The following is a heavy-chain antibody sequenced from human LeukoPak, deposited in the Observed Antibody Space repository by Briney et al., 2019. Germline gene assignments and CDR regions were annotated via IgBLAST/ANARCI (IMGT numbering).Heavy chain of an antibody. D-gene: IGHD3-22*01. CDR2: IYHSGST. Sequence: KPSETLSLTCTVSGGSISSSSYYWGWIRQPPGKGLEWIGSIYHSGSTNYNPSLKSRVTISVDKSKNQFSLKLSSVTAADTAVYYCASGYDSSGYWYYFDYWGQGTLVTVSS. J-gene: IGHJ4*02. CDR3: ASGYDSSGYWYYFDY. CDR1: GGSISSSSYY. V-gene: IGHV4-39*07.